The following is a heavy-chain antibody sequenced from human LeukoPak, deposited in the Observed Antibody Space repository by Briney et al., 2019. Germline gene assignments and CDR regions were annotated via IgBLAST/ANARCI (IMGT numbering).Heavy chain of an antibody. V-gene: IGHV4-39*01. J-gene: IGHJ4*02. D-gene: IGHD6-19*01. CDR1: GASISNSRDY. Sequence: SETLSLTCTVSGASISNSRDYWGWIRQPPGKGLEWIGSIFFSGSTYYNPTLKSRAAISVDSSKNQFSLKLSSVTAADTAFYYCARHVEIAVAGPIEYWGQGTLVPVSS. CDR2: IFFSGST. CDR3: ARHVEIAVAGPIEY.